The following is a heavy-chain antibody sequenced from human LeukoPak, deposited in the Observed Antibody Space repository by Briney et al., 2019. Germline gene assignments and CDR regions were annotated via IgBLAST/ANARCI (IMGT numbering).Heavy chain of an antibody. CDR2: IYYSGST. CDR3: ARVDGGNSIDS. D-gene: IGHD4-23*01. J-gene: IGHJ4*02. V-gene: IGHV4-61*01. CDR1: GGSVSSGSYY. Sequence: SETLSLTCTVSGGSVSSGSYYRSWIRQPPGKGLEWIGYIYYSGSTNYNPSLKSRITISVDTSKNQFSLKLSSVTAADTAVYYCARVDGGNSIDSWGQGTLVTVSS.